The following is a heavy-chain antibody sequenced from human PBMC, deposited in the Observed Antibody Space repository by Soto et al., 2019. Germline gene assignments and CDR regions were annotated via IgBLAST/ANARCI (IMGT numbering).Heavy chain of an antibody. CDR1: GYTFTGYY. J-gene: IGHJ5*02. CDR3: ARDSSSGWYWFDP. Sequence: ASVKVSCKASGYTFTGYYMHWVRQAPGQGLEWMGWINPNSGGANYAQKFQGWVTMTRDTSISTAYMELSRPRSDDTAVYYCARDSSSGWYWFDPWGQGTLVTVSS. V-gene: IGHV1-2*04. CDR2: INPNSGGA. D-gene: IGHD6-19*01.